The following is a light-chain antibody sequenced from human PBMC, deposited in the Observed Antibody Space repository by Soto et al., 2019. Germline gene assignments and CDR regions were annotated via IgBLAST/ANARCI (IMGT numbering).Light chain of an antibody. CDR2: DAS. Sequence: DIQMTQSPSSLSASVGDRVTITCRASQIIRNHLNWYQHTPGKAPKVLIYDASNLQSGVPSRFSGSGSETEFTLTISSLQPDDFATYYCQQYNTYTYTFGQGTRLEIK. V-gene: IGKV1-16*01. CDR1: QIIRNH. J-gene: IGKJ2*01. CDR3: QQYNTYTYT.